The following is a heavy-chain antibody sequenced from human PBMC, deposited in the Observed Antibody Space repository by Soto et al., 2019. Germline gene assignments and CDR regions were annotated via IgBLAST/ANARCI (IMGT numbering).Heavy chain of an antibody. J-gene: IGHJ4*02. CDR2: ISYDGSNK. Sequence: QVQLVESGGGVVQPGRSLRLSCAASGFTFSSYAMHWVRQAPGKGLEWVAVISYDGSNKYYADSVKGRFTISRDNSKNTLYLQMNSLRAEDTAVYYCARETVTTSYFDYWGQGTLVTVSS. D-gene: IGHD4-17*01. CDR1: GFTFSSYA. V-gene: IGHV3-30-3*01. CDR3: ARETVTTSYFDY.